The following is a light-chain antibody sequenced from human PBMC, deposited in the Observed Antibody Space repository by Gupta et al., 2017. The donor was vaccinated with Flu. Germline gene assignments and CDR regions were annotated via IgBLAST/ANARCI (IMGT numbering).Light chain of an antibody. Sequence: DIQLTQSPYFLSASVGDRVTITCRASQGISSYLAWYQLKPGKAPKVLIYAASTLQSGVPSRFSGSGSGTEFTLTISSLQPEDFATYYCKKVNSYNINLGGGKKVEIK. V-gene: IGKV1-9*01. J-gene: IGKJ4*01. CDR2: AAS. CDR3: KKVNSYNIN. CDR1: QGISSY.